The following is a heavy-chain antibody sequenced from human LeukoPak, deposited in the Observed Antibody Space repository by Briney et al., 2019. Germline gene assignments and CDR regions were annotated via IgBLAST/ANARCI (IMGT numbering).Heavy chain of an antibody. CDR2: IYSGGST. CDR1: GFTVSSNY. D-gene: IGHD3-10*01. V-gene: IGHV3-53*01. CDR3: ARAAYYYGSGSWYYFDY. J-gene: IGHJ4*02. Sequence: GGSVRLSCAASGFTVSSNYMSWVRQAPGKGLEWVSVIYSGGSTYYADSVKGRFTISRDNSKNTLYLQMNSLRAEDTAVYYCARAAYYYGSGSWYYFDYWGQGTLVTVPS.